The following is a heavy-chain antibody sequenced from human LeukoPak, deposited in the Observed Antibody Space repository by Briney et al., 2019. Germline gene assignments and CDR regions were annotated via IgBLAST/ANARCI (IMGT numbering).Heavy chain of an antibody. Sequence: GGSLRLSCAASGFTFDDYAMRWVRQAPGKGLEWVSGISWNSGSIGYADSVKGRFTISRDNAKNSLYLQMNSLRAEDTALYYCAKDLSGSYSEYYFDYWGQGTLVTVSS. V-gene: IGHV3-9*01. D-gene: IGHD1-26*01. J-gene: IGHJ4*02. CDR3: AKDLSGSYSEYYFDY. CDR1: GFTFDDYA. CDR2: ISWNSGSI.